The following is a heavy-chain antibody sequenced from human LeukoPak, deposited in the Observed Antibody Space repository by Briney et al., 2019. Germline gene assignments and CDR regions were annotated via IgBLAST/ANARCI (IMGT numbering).Heavy chain of an antibody. J-gene: IGHJ5*02. CDR1: GGSFSGYY. V-gene: IGHV4-34*01. CDR3: ARVYSGPRERSPYNWFDP. CDR2: INHSGST. Sequence: SETLSLTCAVYGGSFSGYYWSWIRQPPGKGLEWIGEINHSGSTNYNPSLKSRVTISVDTSKNQFSLKLSSVTAADTAVYYCARVYSGPRERSPYNWFDPWGQGTLVTVSS. D-gene: IGHD5-12*01.